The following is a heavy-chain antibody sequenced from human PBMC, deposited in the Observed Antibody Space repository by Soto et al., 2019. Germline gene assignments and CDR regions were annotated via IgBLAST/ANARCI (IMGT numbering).Heavy chain of an antibody. V-gene: IGHV4-4*08. D-gene: IGHD5-12*01. Sequence: QVQLRESRPGLVKPSETLSLTCTVSGGSISSFYWSWLRQSPGRELEWIGYISFSWTSYAVPALKSGVFRSSATSTNPVSLKLTSVPASDTAVYFCARDSVGYNSGADYYYFLDLWGKGTTVTVSS. J-gene: IGHJ6*03. CDR1: GGSISSFY. CDR2: ISFSWTS. CDR3: ARDSVGYNSGADYYYFLDL.